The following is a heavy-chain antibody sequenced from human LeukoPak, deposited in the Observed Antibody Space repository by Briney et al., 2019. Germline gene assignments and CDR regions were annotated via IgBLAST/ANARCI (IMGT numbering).Heavy chain of an antibody. D-gene: IGHD6-19*01. CDR1: GFTFSSYA. J-gene: IGHJ4*02. V-gene: IGHV3-30*04. Sequence: PGGSLRLSCAASGFTFSSYAMHWVRQAPGKGLGWVAVISYDGSNKYYADSVKGRFTISRDNSKNTLYLQMNSLRAEDAAVYYCARSRASGWRNYYYFDYWGQGTLVTVSS. CDR3: ARSRASGWRNYYYFDY. CDR2: ISYDGSNK.